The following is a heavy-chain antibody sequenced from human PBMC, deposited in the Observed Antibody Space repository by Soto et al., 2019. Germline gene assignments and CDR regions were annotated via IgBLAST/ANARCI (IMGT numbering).Heavy chain of an antibody. CDR1: GGSVSSGSYY. Sequence: SETLSLTCTVSGGSVSSGSYYWSWIRQPPGKGLEWIGYIYYSGGTNYNPSLKSRVTISVDTSKNQFSLKLSSVTAADTAVYYCARDFNQQAWFDPWGQGTLVTVSS. J-gene: IGHJ5*02. CDR3: ARDFNQQAWFDP. V-gene: IGHV4-61*01. CDR2: IYYSGGT.